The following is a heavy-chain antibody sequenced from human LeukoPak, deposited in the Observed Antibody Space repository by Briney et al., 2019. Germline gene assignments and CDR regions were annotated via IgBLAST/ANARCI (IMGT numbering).Heavy chain of an antibody. D-gene: IGHD6-6*01. CDR2: ISAYNGNT. Sequence: GASVKVSCKASGYTFTSYGISWVRQAPGQGLEWMGWISAYNGNTNYAQKLQGRVTMTTDTSTSTAYMELRSLRSDDTAVYYCARGTLAASPAYYYYYYMDVWGKGTTVTVSS. J-gene: IGHJ6*03. CDR1: GYTFTSYG. V-gene: IGHV1-18*01. CDR3: ARGTLAASPAYYYYYYMDV.